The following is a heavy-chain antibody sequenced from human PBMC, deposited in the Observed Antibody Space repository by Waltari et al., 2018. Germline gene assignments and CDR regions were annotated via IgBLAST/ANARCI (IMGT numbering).Heavy chain of an antibody. CDR1: GGSFNAYY. V-gene: IGHV4-34*01. D-gene: IGHD5-12*01. J-gene: IGHJ4*02. CDR3: ARRPRYFGYD. Sequence: QVQLQQWGAGLLKPSETLSLTCAVYGGSFNAYYWSWICQAPGKGLEWIGEINNSVTTYYNPSLKSRATIAVDTSKNQFSLKMSSVTAADTAVYYCARRPRYFGYDWGQGTLVTVSS. CDR2: INNSVTT.